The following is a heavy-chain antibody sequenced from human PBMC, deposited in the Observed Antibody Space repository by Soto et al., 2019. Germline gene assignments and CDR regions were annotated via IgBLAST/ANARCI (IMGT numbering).Heavy chain of an antibody. J-gene: IGHJ6*02. Sequence: SETLSLTCTVSGASISRYYWSWIRQSPGKGLEWIGYLYNTGSTIYNPSLKSRVTISVDTSTNQFSLKLSSVTASDTAVYYCAREAGSNYYYFYALDVWGQGTTVT. D-gene: IGHD4-4*01. CDR2: LYNTGST. CDR3: AREAGSNYYYFYALDV. V-gene: IGHV4-59*01. CDR1: GASISRYY.